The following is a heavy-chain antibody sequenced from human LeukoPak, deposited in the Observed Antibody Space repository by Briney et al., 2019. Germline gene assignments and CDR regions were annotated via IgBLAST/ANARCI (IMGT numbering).Heavy chain of an antibody. CDR3: ARGGYCSGGSCYSFYYYGMDV. J-gene: IGHJ6*02. V-gene: IGHV4-59*01. D-gene: IGHD2-15*01. CDR2: ICYCGST. CDR1: VGPFSSYY. Sequence: ETLSLICTVSVGPFSSYYGSWIRQPPGKGLEGIGYICYCGSTIYNPSLKSRVNISVNTSKSQFSLKLSSVTAADTAVYYCARGGYCSGGSCYSFYYYGMDVWGQGTTVTVSS.